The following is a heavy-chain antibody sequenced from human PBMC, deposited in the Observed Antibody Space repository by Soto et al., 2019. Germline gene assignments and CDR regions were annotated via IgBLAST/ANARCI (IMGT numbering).Heavy chain of an antibody. CDR2: IKPDGSVT. CDR1: DFTLGHYW. Sequence: GGSLRLSCRTSDFTLGHYWMNWARQAPGKGLEWVANIKPDGSVTNYLDSVKGRFTISRDNVRNSVSLQMNSLRVEDTAVYFCFGGNGGPQWGQGTLVTVSS. CDR3: FGGNGGPQ. V-gene: IGHV3-7*03. D-gene: IGHD3-16*01. J-gene: IGHJ4*02.